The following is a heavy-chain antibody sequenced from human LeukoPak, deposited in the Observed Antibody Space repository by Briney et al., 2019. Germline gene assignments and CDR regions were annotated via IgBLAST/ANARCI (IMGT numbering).Heavy chain of an antibody. CDR2: MFGNGGT. Sequence: PSETLSLTCSVSGGSMSSDYWSWIRQSPGKGLEWIGRMFGNGGTNYSPSFQRRATMSVDTSTRRLSLGLNSVTAADTAVYYCARQTAKKWDLPGSFDSWGQGILVTVSS. J-gene: IGHJ4*02. V-gene: IGHV4-59*08. D-gene: IGHD1-26*01. CDR1: GGSMSSDY. CDR3: ARQTAKKWDLPGSFDS.